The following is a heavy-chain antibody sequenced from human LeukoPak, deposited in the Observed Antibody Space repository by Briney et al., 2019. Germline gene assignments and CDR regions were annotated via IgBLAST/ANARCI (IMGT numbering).Heavy chain of an antibody. V-gene: IGHV1-69*05. Sequence: SVKVSCKASGGTFSSYAISWVRQAPGQGLEWMGGIIPIFGTANYAQKFQGRVTITTDESTSTAYMELSSLRSEDTAVYYCARVSYCGGDCSTGAFDIWGQGTMVIVSS. CDR1: GGTFSSYA. D-gene: IGHD2-21*02. J-gene: IGHJ3*02. CDR3: ARVSYCGGDCSTGAFDI. CDR2: IIPIFGTA.